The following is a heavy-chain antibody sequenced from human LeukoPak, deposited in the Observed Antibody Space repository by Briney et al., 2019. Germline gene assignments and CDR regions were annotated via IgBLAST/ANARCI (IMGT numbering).Heavy chain of an antibody. CDR2: IIPIFDTA. CDR1: GGTFSSYA. D-gene: IGHD2-15*01. V-gene: IGHV1-69*05. CDR3: ASAPLSCCSGGSCYSCWFDP. J-gene: IGHJ5*02. Sequence: ASVKVSCKASGGTFSSYAISWVRQAPGQGLEWMGRIIPIFDTANYAQKFQGRVTITTDESTSTAYMELSSLRSEDTAVYYCASAPLSCCSGGSCYSCWFDPWGQGTLVTVSS.